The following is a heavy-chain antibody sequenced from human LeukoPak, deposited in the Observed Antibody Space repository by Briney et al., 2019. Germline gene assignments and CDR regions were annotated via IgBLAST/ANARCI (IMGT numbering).Heavy chain of an antibody. CDR1: GFTFSSYS. V-gene: IGHV3-48*01. J-gene: IGHJ6*03. Sequence: GGSLRLSCAASGFTFSSYSMNWVRQAPGKGLEWVSYISSSSSTIYYADSVKGRFTISRDNAKNSLYLQMNSLRAEDTAVYYCARMYAILRYYYYYMDVWGKGTTVTVSS. CDR2: ISSSSSTI. D-gene: IGHD2-8*01. CDR3: ARMYAILRYYYYYMDV.